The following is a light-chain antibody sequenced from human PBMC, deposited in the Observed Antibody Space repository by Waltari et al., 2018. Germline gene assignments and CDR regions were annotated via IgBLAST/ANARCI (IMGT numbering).Light chain of an antibody. CDR3: SSYAGSEVVI. CDR2: EVS. V-gene: IGLV2-8*01. J-gene: IGLJ2*01. Sequence: QSALTQPPSASGSPGQSVTVSCTGTSSDVGGYNYVSWYQQHPGKAPKIMLYEVSKRPSGVPDLFSGSKSGNTASLTVSGLQAEDEADYYCSSYAGSEVVIFGGGTKLTVL. CDR1: SSDVGGYNY.